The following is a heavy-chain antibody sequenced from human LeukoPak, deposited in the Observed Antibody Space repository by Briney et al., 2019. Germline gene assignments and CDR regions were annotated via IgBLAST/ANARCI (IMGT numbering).Heavy chain of an antibody. Sequence: PGGSLRLSCAASGFTFSSYAMSWVRQAPGKGLEWVSYISSSSSTIYYADSVKGRFTISRDNAKNSLYLQMNSLRAEDTAVYYCARDKTEWELLPYYWGQGTLVTVSS. CDR2: ISSSSSTI. J-gene: IGHJ4*02. CDR1: GFTFSSYA. V-gene: IGHV3-48*01. D-gene: IGHD1-26*01. CDR3: ARDKTEWELLPYY.